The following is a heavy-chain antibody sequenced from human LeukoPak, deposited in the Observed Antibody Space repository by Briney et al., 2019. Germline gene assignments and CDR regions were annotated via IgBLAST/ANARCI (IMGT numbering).Heavy chain of an antibody. CDR1: GFTFSSYG. CDR2: IRYDGSNK. D-gene: IGHD3-3*01. Sequence: GGSLRLSCAASGFTFSSYGMHWVRQAPGKGLEWVAFIRYDGSNKYYADSVKGRFTISRDNSKNTLYLQMNSLRAEDTAVYYCPIFSLSWRDDAFDIWGQGTMVTVSS. CDR3: PIFSLSWRDDAFDI. V-gene: IGHV3-30*02. J-gene: IGHJ3*02.